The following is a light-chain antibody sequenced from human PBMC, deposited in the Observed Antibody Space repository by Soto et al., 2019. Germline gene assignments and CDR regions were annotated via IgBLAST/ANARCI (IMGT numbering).Light chain of an antibody. Sequence: QSALTQPPSASGSPGQSVTISCTGTSSDVGGYNYVSWYQQHPGKAPKLTIYEVSKRPSGVPDRFSGSKSGNTASLTVSGLQAEYEDDYYCSSYAGSNIVVFGGGTKLTVL. CDR3: SSYAGSNIVV. CDR2: EVS. CDR1: SSDVGGYNY. J-gene: IGLJ2*01. V-gene: IGLV2-8*01.